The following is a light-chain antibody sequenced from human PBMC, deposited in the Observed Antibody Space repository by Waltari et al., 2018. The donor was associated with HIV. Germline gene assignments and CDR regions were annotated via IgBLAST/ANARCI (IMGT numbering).Light chain of an antibody. Sequence: QSVLTQPPSTSGTPEERVTISCSGTTSNIGRNTVSWFQQLPGTAPTVLIDGKNLRPSGVPDRFSGSKSGTSASLAISGLQFEDEADYYCASWDDSLNGPVFGGGTKLSVV. CDR1: TSNIGRNT. V-gene: IGLV1-44*01. J-gene: IGLJ2*01. CDR3: ASWDDSLNGPV. CDR2: GKN.